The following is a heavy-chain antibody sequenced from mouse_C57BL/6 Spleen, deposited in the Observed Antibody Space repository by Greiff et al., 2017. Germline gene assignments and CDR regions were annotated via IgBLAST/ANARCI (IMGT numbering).Heavy chain of an antibody. Sequence: VQLQQSGAELVKPGASVKMSCKASGYTFTTYPIEWMKQNHGKSLEWIGNFHPYNDDTKYNEKFKGKATLTVEKSSSTVYLELSRLTSDGSAVYYCARGYYGNYDWYFDVWGTGTTVTVSS. J-gene: IGHJ1*03. CDR2: FHPYNDDT. D-gene: IGHD2-1*01. CDR1: GYTFTTYP. V-gene: IGHV1-47*01. CDR3: ARGYYGNYDWYFDV.